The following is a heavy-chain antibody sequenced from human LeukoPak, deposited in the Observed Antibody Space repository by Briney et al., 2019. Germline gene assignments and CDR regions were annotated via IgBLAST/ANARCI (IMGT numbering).Heavy chain of an antibody. CDR2: ISGSGGST. CDR3: AKVSAGYCTNGVCYTGSYFDY. CDR1: GFTFSNFW. V-gene: IGHV3-23*01. Sequence: PGGSLRLSCAASGFTFSNFWMNWVRQAPGKGLEWVSAISGSGGSTYYADSVKGRFTISRDNSKNTLYLQMNSLRAEDTAVYYCAKVSAGYCTNGVCYTGSYFDYWGQGTLVTVSS. D-gene: IGHD2-8*01. J-gene: IGHJ4*02.